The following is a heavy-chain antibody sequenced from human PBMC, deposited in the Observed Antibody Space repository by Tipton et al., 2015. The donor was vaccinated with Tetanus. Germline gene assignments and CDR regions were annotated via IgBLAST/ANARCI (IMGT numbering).Heavy chain of an antibody. Sequence: QLVQSGAEVKKPGSSVKVSCKASGGTFSSYAISWVRQAPGQGLEWMGGIIPIFGTANYAQKFQGRVTITADESTSTACMELSSRRSEDTAVYYWASIVVPAARRGMAAAGREDAFDIWGQGTMVTVSS. V-gene: IGHV1-69*01. CDR3: ASIVVPAARRGMAAAGREDAFDI. CDR1: GGTFSSYA. J-gene: IGHJ3*02. CDR2: IIPIFGTA. D-gene: IGHD2-2*01.